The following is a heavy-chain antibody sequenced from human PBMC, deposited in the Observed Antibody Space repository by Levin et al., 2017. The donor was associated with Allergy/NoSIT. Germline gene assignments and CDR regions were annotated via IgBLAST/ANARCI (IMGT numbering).Heavy chain of an antibody. J-gene: IGHJ3*02. CDR3: AKHSNEYVWGCYRYSNAFDI. CDR2: ISGTGGNT. Sequence: GGSLRLSCAASGFAFSSYAMSWVRQAPGKGLEWVSSISGTGGNTFYADSVKGRFTISRDNSKNTLFLQMNSLGAEDTAVYYCAKHSNEYVWGCYRYSNAFDIWGQGTMVTVSS. D-gene: IGHD3-16*02. CDR1: GFAFSSYA. V-gene: IGHV3-23*01.